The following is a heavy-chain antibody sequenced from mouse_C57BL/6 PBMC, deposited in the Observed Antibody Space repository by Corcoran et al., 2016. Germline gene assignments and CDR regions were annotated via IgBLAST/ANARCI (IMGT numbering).Heavy chain of an antibody. V-gene: IGHV1-26*01. CDR2: INPNNGGT. J-gene: IGHJ3*01. Sequence: EVQLQQSGPELVKPGASVKISCKASGYTFTDYYMNWVKQSHGKSLEWIGDINPNNGGTSYNQKFKGKATLTVDKSSSTAYMELRSLTSEDSAVYYCARLSYDGYYGAYWGQGTLVTVSA. CDR3: ARLSYDGYYGAY. CDR1: GYTFTDYY. D-gene: IGHD2-3*01.